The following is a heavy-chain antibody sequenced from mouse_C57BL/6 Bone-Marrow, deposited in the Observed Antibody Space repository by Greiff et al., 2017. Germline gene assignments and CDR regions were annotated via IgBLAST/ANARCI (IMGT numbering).Heavy chain of an antibody. Sequence: EVKVVESGGGLVKPGGSLKLSCAASGFTFSSYAMSWVRQTPEKRLEWVATISDGGSYTYYPDNVKGRFTISRDNAKNNLYLQMSHLKSEDTAMYYCARDRDSSWFAYWGQGTLVTVSA. D-gene: IGHD2-12*01. V-gene: IGHV5-4*01. J-gene: IGHJ3*01. CDR3: ARDRDSSWFAY. CDR1: GFTFSSYA. CDR2: ISDGGSYT.